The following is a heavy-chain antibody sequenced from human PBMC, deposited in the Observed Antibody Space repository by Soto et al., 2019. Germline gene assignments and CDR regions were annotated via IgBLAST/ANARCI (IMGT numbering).Heavy chain of an antibody. CDR2: IYYSGST. J-gene: IGHJ4*02. CDR3: ANSYGDYVSY. Sequence: SETLSLTCTVSGGSLSSSTYYWGWIRQPPGKGLEWIGSIYYSGSTYYNPSLKSRVTISVDTSKNQFSLKLSSVTAADTAVYYCANSYGDYVSYWGQGTLVTVSS. D-gene: IGHD4-17*01. CDR1: GGSLSSSTYY. V-gene: IGHV4-39*01.